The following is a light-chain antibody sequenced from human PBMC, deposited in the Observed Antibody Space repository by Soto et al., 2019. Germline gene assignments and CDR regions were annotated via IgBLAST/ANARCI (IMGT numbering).Light chain of an antibody. Sequence: QSVLTQPPSMSGAPGQRVTMSCTGSSSNLGAGYDVHWYQRLPGAAPKLLIYDNTHRPSGVPNRFSGSKSGTSASLAITGLQAEDEADYYCQSYDSGLSGHWVFGGGPQLTVL. CDR2: DNT. CDR3: QSYDSGLSGHWV. CDR1: SSNLGAGYD. V-gene: IGLV1-40*01. J-gene: IGLJ3*02.